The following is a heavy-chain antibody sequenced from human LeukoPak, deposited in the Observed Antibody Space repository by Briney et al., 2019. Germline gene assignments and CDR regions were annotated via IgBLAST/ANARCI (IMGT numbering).Heavy chain of an antibody. CDR1: GYTFTGYY. V-gene: IGHV1-2*02. CDR3: ARDIVGWNYSQWYYYYYYMDV. J-gene: IGHJ6*03. CDR2: INPNSGGT. Sequence: EASVKVSCKASGYTFTGYYMHWVRQAPGQGLEWMGWINPNSGGTNYAQKFQGRVTMTRDTSISTAYMELSRLRSDDTAVYYCARDIVGWNYSQWYYYYYYMDVWGKGATVTVSS. D-gene: IGHD1-7*01.